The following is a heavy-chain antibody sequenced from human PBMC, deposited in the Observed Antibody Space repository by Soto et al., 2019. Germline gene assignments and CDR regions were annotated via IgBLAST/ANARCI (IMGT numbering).Heavy chain of an antibody. D-gene: IGHD4-17*01. CDR1: RGSISGYY. CDR2: IYTRGTT. V-gene: IGHV4-4*07. Sequence: SETLTITCTVSRGSISGYYWRWIRQPAGKGLERIGRIYTRGTTNYNTSLKSRVNMSGDTSKNKFYLKLSSVTAADTAVDYCAREDWSTYGDYSGAFDIWGQGTMVT. J-gene: IGHJ3*02. CDR3: AREDWSTYGDYSGAFDI.